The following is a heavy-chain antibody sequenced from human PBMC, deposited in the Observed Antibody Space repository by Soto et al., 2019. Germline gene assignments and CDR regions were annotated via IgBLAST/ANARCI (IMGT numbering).Heavy chain of an antibody. D-gene: IGHD6-13*01. V-gene: IGHV4-34*01. Sequence: QVQLQQWGAGLLKPSETLSLTCAVYGGSFSGYYWSWIRQPPGKGLEWIGEINHSGSTNYNPSLKSRVTISVDTSKIQFSLKLSSVTAADTAVYYCARAGRAAAFDYWGQGPLVTVSS. CDR3: ARAGRAAAFDY. CDR1: GGSFSGYY. CDR2: INHSGST. J-gene: IGHJ4*02.